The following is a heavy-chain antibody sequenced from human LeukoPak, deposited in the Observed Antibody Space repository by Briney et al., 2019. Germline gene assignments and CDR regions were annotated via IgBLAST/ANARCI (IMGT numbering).Heavy chain of an antibody. D-gene: IGHD5-12*01. CDR1: GFTFTNSA. V-gene: IGHV1-58*02. J-gene: IGHJ5*02. Sequence: SVKVSCKASGFTFTNSAMQWVRQARGQRLEWIGWIVVGSGNTNYAQKFQERATITRDMSTSTAYMELSSLRSEDTAVYYCAAAGYSGHDYGVDWFDPWGQGTLVTASS. CDR3: AAAGYSGHDYGVDWFDP. CDR2: IVVGSGNT.